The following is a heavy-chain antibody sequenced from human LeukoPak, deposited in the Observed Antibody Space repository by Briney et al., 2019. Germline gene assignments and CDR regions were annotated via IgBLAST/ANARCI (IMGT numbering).Heavy chain of an antibody. CDR3: ARDLSGSYKYMLFDY. V-gene: IGHV3-21*01. CDR1: GFTFSSYS. J-gene: IGHJ4*02. Sequence: GSLRLSCAASGFTFSSYSMNWVRQAPGKGLEWVSSISSSSSYIYYADSVKGRFTVSRDNAKNSLYLQMNSLRAEDTAVYYCARDLSGSYKYMLFDYWGQGTLVTVSS. CDR2: ISSSSSYI. D-gene: IGHD1-26*01.